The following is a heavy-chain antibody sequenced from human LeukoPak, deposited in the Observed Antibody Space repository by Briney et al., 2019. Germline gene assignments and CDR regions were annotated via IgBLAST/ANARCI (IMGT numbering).Heavy chain of an antibody. CDR2: IKQDVSEK. CDR1: GFTFSSYL. D-gene: IGHD4-11*01. J-gene: IGHJ6*03. V-gene: IGHV3-7*01. CDR3: ARDKEGNSNWDYYYYMDV. Sequence: PGGSLRLSCAASGFTFSSYLMSWVRQAPGKGLEWVANIKQDVSEKYYVDSVKGRFTISRDNAKNSLYLQMNSLRAEDTAVYYCARDKEGNSNWDYYYYMDVWGKGTTVTVSS.